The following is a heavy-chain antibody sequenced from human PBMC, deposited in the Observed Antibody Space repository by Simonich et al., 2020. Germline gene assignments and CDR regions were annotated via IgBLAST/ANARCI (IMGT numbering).Heavy chain of an antibody. Sequence: QVQLVQSGAEVKKPGASVKVSCKASGYTFTGYYMHWVRQAPGQGLEWLGRNNPNRGGTNYAQKFQGRVTMTRDTSSSTAYMELSRLRSDDTAVYYCAMEYFQHWGQGTLVTVSS. CDR3: AMEYFQH. V-gene: IGHV1-2*06. J-gene: IGHJ1*01. CDR2: NNPNRGGT. CDR1: GYTFTGYY.